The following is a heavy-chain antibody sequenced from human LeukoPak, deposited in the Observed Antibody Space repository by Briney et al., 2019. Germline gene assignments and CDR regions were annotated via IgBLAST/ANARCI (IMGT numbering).Heavy chain of an antibody. V-gene: IGHV3-33*01. Sequence: GGSLRLSCAASGFTFSSYVMHWVRQAPGKGLEWVAVIWYDGFNKYYADSVKGRFTISRDNSKNTLYLQMNGLRAEDTAVYYCARDLGNWGWNDFWGQGTLVTVSS. J-gene: IGHJ4*02. CDR1: GFTFSSYV. D-gene: IGHD7-27*01. CDR2: IWYDGFNK. CDR3: ARDLGNWGWNDF.